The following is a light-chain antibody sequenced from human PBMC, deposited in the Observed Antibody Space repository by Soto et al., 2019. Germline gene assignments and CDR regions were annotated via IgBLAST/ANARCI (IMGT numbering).Light chain of an antibody. CDR3: HQYDGLPLT. Sequence: DIQMTQSPSSLSASVGDRVTITCQASQDIRNHLNWYQQKPGKAPQFLIYDASNLEAGLPSRFSGSGLGTYFTFTISSLQPEDIATYYCHQYDGLPLTFGGGTRVEIK. CDR2: DAS. V-gene: IGKV1-33*01. J-gene: IGKJ4*01. CDR1: QDIRNH.